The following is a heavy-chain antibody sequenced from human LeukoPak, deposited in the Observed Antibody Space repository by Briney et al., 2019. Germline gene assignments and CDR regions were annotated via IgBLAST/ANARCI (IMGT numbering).Heavy chain of an antibody. CDR1: GFTFSSYG. D-gene: IGHD3-10*01. CDR3: AREPMVGLDY. Sequence: GGSLRLSCAASGFTFSSYGMHWARQAPGKGLEWVAFIRYDGSNKYYADSVKGRFTISRDNSKNTLYLQMNSLRAEDTAVYYCAREPMVGLDYWGQGTLVTVSS. J-gene: IGHJ4*02. CDR2: IRYDGSNK. V-gene: IGHV3-30*02.